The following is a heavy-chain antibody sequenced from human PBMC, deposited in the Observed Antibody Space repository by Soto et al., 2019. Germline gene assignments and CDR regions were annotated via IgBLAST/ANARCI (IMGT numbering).Heavy chain of an antibody. D-gene: IGHD2-8*01. CDR2: VYSTGST. Sequence: QVQLQESGPGLVKPSETLSLTCSVSGDSITTNGYYWGWIRQPPGKGLQWIGNVYSTGSTSSHPSLTSRVFISVDTSKNKFSLRLTSVTAADTAVYYCARSHYTYGLLIDYWGPGIMVTVSS. CDR3: ARSHYTYGLLIDY. CDR1: GDSITTNGYY. V-gene: IGHV4-39*01. J-gene: IGHJ4*02.